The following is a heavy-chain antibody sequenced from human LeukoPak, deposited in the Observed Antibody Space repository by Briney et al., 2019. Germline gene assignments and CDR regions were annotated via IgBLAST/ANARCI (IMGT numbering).Heavy chain of an antibody. D-gene: IGHD6-6*01. CDR2: INHSGST. Sequence: SETLSLTCAVYGGSFSGYYWSWIRQPPGKGLEWLGEINHSGSTNYNPPLKSRVTISVATSKTQFYLKLSSVTAADTAEYYCATAGGSSSRTFDYWGRGTLVTVSS. J-gene: IGHJ4*02. CDR1: GGSFSGYY. V-gene: IGHV4-34*01. CDR3: ATAGGSSSRTFDY.